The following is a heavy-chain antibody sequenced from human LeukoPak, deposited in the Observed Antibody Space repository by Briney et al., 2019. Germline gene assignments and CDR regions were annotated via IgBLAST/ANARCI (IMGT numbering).Heavy chain of an antibody. V-gene: IGHV1-8*01. CDR2: MNPNSGNT. Sequence: ASVKVSCKASGYTFTSYDINWVRQATGQGLERMGWMNPNSGNTGYAQKFQGRVTMTRNTSISTAYMELSSLRSEDTAVYYCASSLIQSSGWLAPPNDNWFDPWGQGTLVTVSS. CDR3: ASSLIQSSGWLAPPNDNWFDP. D-gene: IGHD6-19*01. CDR1: GYTFTSYD. J-gene: IGHJ5*02.